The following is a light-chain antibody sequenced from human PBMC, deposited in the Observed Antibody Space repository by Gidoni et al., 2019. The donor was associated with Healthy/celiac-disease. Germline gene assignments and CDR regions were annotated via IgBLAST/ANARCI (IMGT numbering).Light chain of an antibody. CDR2: DAS. V-gene: IGKV3-11*01. CDR1: QSVSSY. J-gene: IGKJ5*01. CDR3: HQRRNWPPLT. Sequence: EIVVTQSPATLSLSPGERATLSCRASQSVSSYLALYQQKPGQAPRLLIYDASNRATGIPARFSVSGSWTDFTLTISSLEPEYFAVYYCHQRRNWPPLTFXQXTRLEIK.